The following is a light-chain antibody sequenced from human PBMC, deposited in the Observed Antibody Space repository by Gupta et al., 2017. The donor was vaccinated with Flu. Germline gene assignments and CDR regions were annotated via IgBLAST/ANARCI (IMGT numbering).Light chain of an antibody. CDR2: GNN. CDR3: QSYDSSLSAVL. V-gene: IGLV1-40*03. CDR1: SSNSGAGYA. J-gene: IGLJ2*01. Sequence: VTISCTGSSSNSGAGYAVHWYQQLPGTAPKLLIYGNNNRPSGVPDRFSGSKSGASASLAITGLQAEDEADYYCQSYDSSLSAVLFGGGTKLSVL.